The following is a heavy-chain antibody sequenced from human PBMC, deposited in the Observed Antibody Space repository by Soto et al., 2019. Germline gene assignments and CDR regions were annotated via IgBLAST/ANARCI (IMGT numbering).Heavy chain of an antibody. J-gene: IGHJ4*02. CDR3: ARDLDGSGSYYTDY. CDR1: GYSFSIYG. CDR2: IKPYNGNT. D-gene: IGHD3-10*01. Sequence: ASVKVSCKASGYSFSIYGINWVLQAPGQGLEWMGWIKPYNGNTKYAQNLQGRMTMTTDTSTSTAYMELRSLRSDDTAVYYCARDLDGSGSYYTDYWGQGTLVTVSS. V-gene: IGHV1-18*01.